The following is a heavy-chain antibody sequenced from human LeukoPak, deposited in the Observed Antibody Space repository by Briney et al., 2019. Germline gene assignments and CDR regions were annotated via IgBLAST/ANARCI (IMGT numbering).Heavy chain of an antibody. CDR3: ARHGSYYYDSSGYYPFDY. Sequence: SETLSLTCAVYGGSFSGYYWSWIRQPPGKGLEWIGEINHGGSTNYNPSLKSRVTISVDTSKNQFSLKLSSVTAADTAVYYCARHGSYYYDSSGYYPFDYWGQGTLVTVSS. CDR1: GGSFSGYY. D-gene: IGHD3-22*01. V-gene: IGHV4-34*01. J-gene: IGHJ4*02. CDR2: INHGGST.